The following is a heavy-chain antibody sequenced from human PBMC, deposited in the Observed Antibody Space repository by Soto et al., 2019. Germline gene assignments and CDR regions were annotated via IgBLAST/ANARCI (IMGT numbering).Heavy chain of an antibody. CDR3: ARDSMVRGFITSETYYYYYYGMDV. J-gene: IGHJ6*02. CDR1: GYTFTSYV. CDR2: ISAYNGNT. D-gene: IGHD3-10*01. V-gene: IGHV1-18*01. Sequence: QVQLVQSGAEVKKPGASVNVSCKASGYTFTSYVISWVRQAPGQGLEWMGWISAYNGNTNYAQKLQGRVTMTTDTSTSTAYMELRSLRSDDTAVYYCARDSMVRGFITSETYYYYYYGMDVWGQGTTVTVSS.